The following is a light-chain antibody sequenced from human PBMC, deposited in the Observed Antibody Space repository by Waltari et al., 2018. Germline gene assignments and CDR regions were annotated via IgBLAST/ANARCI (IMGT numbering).Light chain of an antibody. CDR2: GAS. CDR1: QSITTY. J-gene: IGKJ1*01. CDR3: QQSSNIPPT. Sequence: DIQMTQSPSSLSASVGDRVTIPCRASQSITTYLNWYQQKSGKAPNVLIHGASSLQSGVPSRVSGSGSGTDFTLTISSLQLEDFATYYCQQSSNIPPTFGQGTQVEVK. V-gene: IGKV1-39*01.